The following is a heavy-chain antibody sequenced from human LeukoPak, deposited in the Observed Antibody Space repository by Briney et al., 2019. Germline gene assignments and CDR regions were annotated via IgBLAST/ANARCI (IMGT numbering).Heavy chain of an antibody. CDR2: ISYDGSNK. Sequence: GGSLRLSCAASGFTFSSYAMHWVRQAPGKGLEWVAVISYDGSNKYYADSLKGRFTISRDNSKNTLYLQMNSLRADDTAVYYCARDSGFSGTQRGEYWGQGTLVTVSS. CDR3: ARDSGFSGTQRGEY. J-gene: IGHJ4*02. V-gene: IGHV3-30*04. CDR1: GFTFSSYA. D-gene: IGHD3/OR15-3a*01.